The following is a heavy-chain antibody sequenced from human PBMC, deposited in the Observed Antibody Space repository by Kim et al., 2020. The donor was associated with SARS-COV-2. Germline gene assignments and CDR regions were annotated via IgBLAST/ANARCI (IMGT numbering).Heavy chain of an antibody. CDR3: ARCISGVRGVIISYYGMDV. V-gene: IGHV7-4-1*02. J-gene: IGHJ6*02. CDR1: GYTFTSYA. Sequence: ASVNVSCKASGYTFTSYAMNWVRQAPGQGLEWMGWINTNTGNPTYAQGFTGRFVFSLDTSVSTAYLQISSLKAEDTAVYYCARCISGVRGVIISYYGMDVWGQGTTVTVSS. D-gene: IGHD3-10*01. CDR2: INTNTGNP.